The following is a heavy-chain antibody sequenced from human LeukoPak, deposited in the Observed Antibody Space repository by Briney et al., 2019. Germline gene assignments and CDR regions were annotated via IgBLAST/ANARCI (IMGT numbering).Heavy chain of an antibody. Sequence: PSETLSLTCTVSGGPISSYYWSWIRQPPGKGLEWIGYIYYSGSTNYNPSLKSRVTISVDTSKNQFSLNLSSVTAADTAVYYCARFHLDAFDIWGQGTMVTVSS. CDR1: GGPISSYY. J-gene: IGHJ3*02. CDR3: ARFHLDAFDI. CDR2: IYYSGST. V-gene: IGHV4-59*01.